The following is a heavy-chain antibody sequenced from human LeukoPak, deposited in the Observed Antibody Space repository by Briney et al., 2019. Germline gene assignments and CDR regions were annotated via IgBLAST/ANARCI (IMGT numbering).Heavy chain of an antibody. D-gene: IGHD3-10*01. J-gene: IGHJ4*02. V-gene: IGHV3-23*01. Sequence: GGSLRLSCAASGITFSSYAMTWVRQAPGKGLEWVSGISGSGGSTYYADSVKGRFNISRDNSKNTLFLQMNSLRAEDTAVYYCAKEKQRWFGELFDYWGQGTLVTVSS. CDR1: GITFSSYA. CDR3: AKEKQRWFGELFDY. CDR2: ISGSGGST.